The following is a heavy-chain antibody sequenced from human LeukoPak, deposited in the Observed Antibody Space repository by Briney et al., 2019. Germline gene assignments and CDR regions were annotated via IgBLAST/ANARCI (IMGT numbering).Heavy chain of an antibody. V-gene: IGHV3-74*01. Sequence: PGGSLRLSCAASGFTFSSYWMHCVRQAPGKGLVWVSRINSDGSSTSYADSVKGRFTISRDNAKNTLYLQMNSLRAEDTAVYYCARGRLRVTEFDYWGQGTLVTVSS. D-gene: IGHD2-21*02. CDR1: GFTFSSYW. CDR3: ARGRLRVTEFDY. CDR2: INSDGSST. J-gene: IGHJ4*02.